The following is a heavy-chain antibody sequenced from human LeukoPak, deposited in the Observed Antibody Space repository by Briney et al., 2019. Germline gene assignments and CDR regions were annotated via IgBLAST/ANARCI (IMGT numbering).Heavy chain of an antibody. CDR1: GGSISSYY. CDR3: ARGTYYYDSSGPRADY. V-gene: IGHV4-39*07. Sequence: PSETLSLTCTVSGGSISSYYWGWIRQPPGKGLEWVGGMYYSGSTYYKPSLKSRVTISVDTSKNQFSLKLSSVTAADTAVYYCARGTYYYDSSGPRADYWGQGTLFSASS. CDR2: MYYSGST. J-gene: IGHJ4*02. D-gene: IGHD3-22*01.